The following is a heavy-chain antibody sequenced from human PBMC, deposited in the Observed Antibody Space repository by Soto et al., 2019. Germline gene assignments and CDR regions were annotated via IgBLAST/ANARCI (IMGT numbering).Heavy chain of an antibody. Sequence: EVQLVESGGALVQPGGSLRLSCLASGFTLSSYNMDWVRQVPGKGLEWVAYINLYSSLIYYAESVRGRFSIIRDHAKNSVHLQMSSLRDDDTALYYCVRDGGRAYEMDVWGQGTTVTVSS. CDR2: INLYSSLI. D-gene: IGHD3-16*01. CDR3: VRDGGRAYEMDV. V-gene: IGHV3-48*02. J-gene: IGHJ6*02. CDR1: GFTLSSYN.